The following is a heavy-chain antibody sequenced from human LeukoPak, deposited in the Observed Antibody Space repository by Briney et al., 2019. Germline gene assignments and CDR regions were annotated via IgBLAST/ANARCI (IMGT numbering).Heavy chain of an antibody. CDR3: ARGPPFAYYDFWSGYYVSDWFDP. D-gene: IGHD3-3*01. V-gene: IGHV4-34*01. CDR1: GGSFSGYY. J-gene: IGHJ5*02. Sequence: QTSETLSLTCAVYGGSFSGYYWSWIRQPPGKGLEWIGEINHRGSTNYNPSLKSRVTISVDTSKNQFSLKLSSVTAADTAVYYCARGPPFAYYDFWSGYYVSDWFDPWGQGTLVTVSS. CDR2: INHRGST.